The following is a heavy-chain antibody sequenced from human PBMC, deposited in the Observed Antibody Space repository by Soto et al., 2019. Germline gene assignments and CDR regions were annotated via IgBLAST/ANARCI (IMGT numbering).Heavy chain of an antibody. CDR2: ISGSGGST. Sequence: GGSLRLSCAASGFTFSSYAMSWVRQAPGKGLEWVSAISGSGGSTYYADSVKGRFTISRDNSKNTLYLQMNSLRAEDTAVYYCTRSRFAGMSGDYDESDRAAVWGQGTLVPVSS. CDR3: TRSRFAGMSGDYDESDRAAV. CDR1: GFTFSSYA. V-gene: IGHV3-23*01. D-gene: IGHD3-10*02. J-gene: IGHJ4*02.